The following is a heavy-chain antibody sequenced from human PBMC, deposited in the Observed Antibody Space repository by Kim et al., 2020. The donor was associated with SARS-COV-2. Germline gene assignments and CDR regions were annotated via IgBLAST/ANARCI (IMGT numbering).Heavy chain of an antibody. J-gene: IGHJ4*02. CDR3: ARADYDILTGYVPAGY. Sequence: ASVKVSCKASGYTFTSYGISWVRQAPGQGLEWMGWISAYYGNTNYAQKLQGRVTMTQDTSTSTAYMELRSLRSDDTAVYYCARADYDILTGYVPAGYWGQGTLVTVSS. CDR1: GYTFTSYG. V-gene: IGHV1-18*01. CDR2: ISAYYGNT. D-gene: IGHD3-9*01.